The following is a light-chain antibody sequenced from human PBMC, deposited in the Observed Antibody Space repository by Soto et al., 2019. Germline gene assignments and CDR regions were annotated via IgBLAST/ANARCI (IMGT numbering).Light chain of an antibody. J-gene: IGKJ1*01. CDR1: QSISTY. CDR2: AAS. Sequence: DIQMTQSPSSLSASVGDRVTITCRASQSISTYLNWYQQKPGKAPNLLIFAASSLLSGVPSRFSGSGSGTDFTLTISSLQPEDFATYYCQQTYNTPRTFVQGTKVEIK. CDR3: QQTYNTPRT. V-gene: IGKV1-39*01.